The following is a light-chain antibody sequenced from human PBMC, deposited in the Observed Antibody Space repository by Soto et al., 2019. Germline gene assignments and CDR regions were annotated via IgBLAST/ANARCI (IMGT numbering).Light chain of an antibody. CDR2: GSS. CDR3: QQTYRHPRT. J-gene: IGKJ1*01. V-gene: IGKV1-39*01. Sequence: DIQMTQSPSSVSASVGDSVSFACQSSQTVKNNVNWYQHKRGKAPKLLISGSSNLQNGVPPRFSGSGTGTDFTHTFNSLQPEDAATYYCQQTYRHPRTFGQGTSVDIK. CDR1: QTVKNN.